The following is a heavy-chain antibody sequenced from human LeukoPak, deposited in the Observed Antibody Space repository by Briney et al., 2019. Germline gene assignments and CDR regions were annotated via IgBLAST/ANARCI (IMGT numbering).Heavy chain of an antibody. CDR3: TRRMEFGGTYYFDY. CDR1: GFTFSGSA. V-gene: IGHV3-73*01. D-gene: IGHD3-10*01. Sequence: PGGSLKLSCAASGFTFSGSAMHWVRQASGKGLEWVGRIRSKANSYATAYAASVKGRFTISRDDSKNTAYLQMNSLKTEDTAVYYCTRRMEFGGTYYFDYWGQGTLVTVSS. J-gene: IGHJ4*02. CDR2: IRSKANSYAT.